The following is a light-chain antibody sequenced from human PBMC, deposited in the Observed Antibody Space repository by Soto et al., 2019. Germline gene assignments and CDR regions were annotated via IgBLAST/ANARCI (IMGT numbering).Light chain of an antibody. Sequence: NFMLTQPHSVSESPGKTVTISCTRSSGSIGSNYVQRYQQRPGSAPTTVIYENNQRPSGVPDRFSGSTDGSSNSASLTISGLQTEDEADYYCQSYDITTVIFGGGTKVTVL. J-gene: IGLJ2*01. V-gene: IGLV6-57*04. CDR2: ENN. CDR3: QSYDITTVI. CDR1: SGSIGSNY.